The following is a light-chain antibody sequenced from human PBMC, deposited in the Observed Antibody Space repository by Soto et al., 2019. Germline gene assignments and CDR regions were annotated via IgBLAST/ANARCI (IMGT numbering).Light chain of an antibody. J-gene: IGKJ1*01. CDR1: QSIYNF. CDR2: ATS. Sequence: DIQMTQSPSSLSASIGDRVTITCRASQSIYNFLNWYQQKPGKAPNLLIYATSSLQSGVPSRFSGSGSGTDFTLTISSLQPEDSATYFCQQRHSSPWEFGQGTKVEIK. CDR3: QQRHSSPWE. V-gene: IGKV1-39*01.